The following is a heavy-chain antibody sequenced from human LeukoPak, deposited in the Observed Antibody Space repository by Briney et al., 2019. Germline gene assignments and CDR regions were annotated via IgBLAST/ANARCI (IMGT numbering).Heavy chain of an antibody. Sequence: SETLSLTCTVSGGSISSSTYYWGWIRQPPGKGLEWIGSIYYSGSTYYTLSLKSRITISVDTSKDQFSLNLNSVTAADTAVYYCARHSKPWSGGSDGFDYWGQGTLVTVSS. V-gene: IGHV4-39*01. CDR2: IYYSGST. J-gene: IGHJ4*02. CDR3: ARHSKPWSGGSDGFDY. CDR1: GGSISSSTYY. D-gene: IGHD5-12*01.